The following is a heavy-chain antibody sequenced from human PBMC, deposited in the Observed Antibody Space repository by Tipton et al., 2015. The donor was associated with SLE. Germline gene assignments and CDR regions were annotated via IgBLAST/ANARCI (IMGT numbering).Heavy chain of an antibody. D-gene: IGHD2-21*02. CDR3: ARLGAVVTAIDY. J-gene: IGHJ4*02. Sequence: TLSLTCAVYGGSLSGYYWSWIRQSPGKGLEWIDDINHVGRTNYNPSLKSRVTISVDTSKNQFSLKLSSVTAADTAVYYCARLGAVVTAIDYWGQGTLVTVSS. CDR2: INHVGRT. V-gene: IGHV4-34*01. CDR1: GGSLSGYY.